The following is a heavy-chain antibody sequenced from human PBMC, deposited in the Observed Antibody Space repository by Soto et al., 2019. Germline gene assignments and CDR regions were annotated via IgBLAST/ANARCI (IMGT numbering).Heavy chain of an antibody. CDR1: GYTFTSYA. CDR2: INAGNGNT. V-gene: IGHV1-3*01. CDR3: ARGQTPAYYYDSSGYHDY. Sequence: ASVKVSCKASGYTFTSYAMHWVRQAPGQRLEWMGWINAGNGNTKYSQKFQGRVTITRDTSASTSYMGLSSLISEDTAVYYCARGQTPAYYYDSSGYHDYWGQGTLVTVSS. J-gene: IGHJ4*02. D-gene: IGHD3-22*01.